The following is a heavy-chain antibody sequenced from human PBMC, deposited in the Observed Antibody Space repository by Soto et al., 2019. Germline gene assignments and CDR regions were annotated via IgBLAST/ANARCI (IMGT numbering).Heavy chain of an antibody. V-gene: IGHV4-34*01. Sequence: QVQLQQWGAGLLKPSETLSLTCAVYGGSFSGYYWSWIRQPPGKGLEWIGEINHSGSTNYNPSLKSRVTISVDTSKNQFSLKLSSVTAADTAVYYYARDDDYYDSSGYYGLDYWGQGTLVTVSS. J-gene: IGHJ4*02. CDR1: GGSFSGYY. CDR3: ARDDDYYDSSGYYGLDY. D-gene: IGHD3-22*01. CDR2: INHSGST.